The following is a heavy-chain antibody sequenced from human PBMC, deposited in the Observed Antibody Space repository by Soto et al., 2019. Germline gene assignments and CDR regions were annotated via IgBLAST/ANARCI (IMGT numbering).Heavy chain of an antibody. CDR1: GFTFSSYW. J-gene: IGHJ4*02. Sequence: GGSLRLSCAASGFTFSSYWMHWVRQAPGKGLVWVSRINSDGSSTTYADSVKGRFTISRDNAKNTLYLQMNGLRAEDTAVYYCASAAVARYYFDYWGQGTLVTVSS. CDR3: ASAAVARYYFDY. V-gene: IGHV3-74*01. CDR2: INSDGSST. D-gene: IGHD2-15*01.